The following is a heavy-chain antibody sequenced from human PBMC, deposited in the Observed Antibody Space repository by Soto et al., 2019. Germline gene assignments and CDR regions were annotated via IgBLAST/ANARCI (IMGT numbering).Heavy chain of an antibody. J-gene: IGHJ6*02. CDR3: AKNGQPPYYYYVMDV. D-gene: IGHD2-8*01. CDR1: GYTFTRYG. CDR2: ISGYNGDT. Sequence: ASVKVSCKASGYTFTRYGISWVRQAPGQGLEWMGWISGYNGDTNYAQKFQGRVSMTIDTSTTTAYMELRSLTSDDTAVYYCAKNGQPPYYYYVMDVWGQGTKVIVSS. V-gene: IGHV1-18*01.